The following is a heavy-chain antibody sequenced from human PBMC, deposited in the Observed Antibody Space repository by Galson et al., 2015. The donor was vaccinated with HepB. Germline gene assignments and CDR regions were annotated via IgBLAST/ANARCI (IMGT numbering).Heavy chain of an antibody. D-gene: IGHD3-3*01. CDR2: INPNSGGT. V-gene: IGHV1-2*02. J-gene: IGHJ4*02. CDR3: ARVETYYDFWSGYYGYFDY. Sequence: SVTVSCKASGYTFTDYYMHWVRQAPGQGLEWMGWINPNSGGTNYAQKFQGRVTMTRDTSISTAYMELSRLRSDDTAVYYCARVETYYDFWSGYYGYFDYWGQGTLVTVSS. CDR1: GYTFTDYY.